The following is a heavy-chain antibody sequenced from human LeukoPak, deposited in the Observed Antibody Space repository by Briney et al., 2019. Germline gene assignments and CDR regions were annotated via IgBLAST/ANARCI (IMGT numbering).Heavy chain of an antibody. CDR1: GGTFSSYA. J-gene: IGHJ5*02. CDR2: IIPIFGTA. V-gene: IGHV1-69*13. CDR3: AIDMVREVIIDNWFDP. D-gene: IGHD3-10*01. Sequence: SVKVSCKASGGTFSSYAISWVRQAPGQGLEWMGGIIPIFGTANYAQKFQGRVTITADESTSTAYMELSSLRSEDTAVYYCAIDMVREVIIDNWFDPWGQGTLVTVSS.